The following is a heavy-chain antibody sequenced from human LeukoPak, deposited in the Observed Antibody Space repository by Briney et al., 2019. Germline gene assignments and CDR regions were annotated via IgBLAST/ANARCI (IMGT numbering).Heavy chain of an antibody. CDR2: ISGSGGST. V-gene: IGHV3-23*01. J-gene: IGHJ4*02. D-gene: IGHD6-19*01. CDR3: AKVPVPYSSGWAHFDY. CDR1: GFTFSSYA. Sequence: PGGSLRLSCAASGFTFSSYAMSWLRQAPGKGLEWVSAISGSGGSTYCADSVKGRFTISRDNSKNTLYLQMNSLRAEDTAVYYCAKVPVPYSSGWAHFDYWGQGTLVTVSS.